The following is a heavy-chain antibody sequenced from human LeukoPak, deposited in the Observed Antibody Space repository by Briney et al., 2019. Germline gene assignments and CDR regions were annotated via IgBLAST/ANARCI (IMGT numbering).Heavy chain of an antibody. CDR2: IKQDGSEK. V-gene: IGHV3-7*01. D-gene: IGHD6-13*01. Sequence: GGSLRLSCAASGFTFSSYWMSWVRQAPGKGLEWVANIKQDGSEKYYVDSMKGRFTISRDNAKKSLYLQMNSLRAEDTAVYYCAREPSYSSSWYTTCDHWGQGILVTVSS. CDR3: AREPSYSSSWYTTCDH. CDR1: GFTFSSYW. J-gene: IGHJ5*02.